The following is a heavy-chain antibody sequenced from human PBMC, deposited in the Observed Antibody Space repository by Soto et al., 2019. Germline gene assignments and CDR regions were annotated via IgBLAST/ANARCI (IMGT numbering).Heavy chain of an antibody. CDR2: ISAYNGNT. CDR3: ARGGWSYGSLRAFDI. J-gene: IGHJ3*02. V-gene: IGHV1-18*01. D-gene: IGHD3-16*01. CDR1: GYTFTSYG. Sequence: ASVKVSCTASGYTFTSYGISLVRQAPGQGLEWMGWISAYNGNTNYAQKLQGRVTMTTDTSTSTAYMELRSLRSDDTAVYYCARGGWSYGSLRAFDIWGQGTMVTVSS.